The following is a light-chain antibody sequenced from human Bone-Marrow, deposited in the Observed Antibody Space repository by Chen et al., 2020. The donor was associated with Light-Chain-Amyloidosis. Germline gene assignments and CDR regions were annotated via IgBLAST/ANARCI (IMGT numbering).Light chain of an antibody. V-gene: IGLV3-25*03. CDR1: DLPTKY. Sequence: SYELTQQPSVSVSPGQTARITCSGDDLPTKYAYGYQQKPGQAPVLVIHRDTERPSGISERFYGSSSGTTATLTISGVQAEDEADYHCQSADSSGTYEVIFGGGTKLTVL. CDR3: QSADSSGTYEVI. CDR2: RDT. J-gene: IGLJ2*01.